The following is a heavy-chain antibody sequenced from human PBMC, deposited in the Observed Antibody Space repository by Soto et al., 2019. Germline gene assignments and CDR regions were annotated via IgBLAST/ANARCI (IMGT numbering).Heavy chain of an antibody. CDR1: GITFSSYS. D-gene: IGHD6-6*01. V-gene: IGHV3-21*01. CDR2: ISSSSSYI. J-gene: IGHJ1*01. Sequence: GGSLRLSCAASGITFSSYSMNWVRQAPGKGLEWVSSISSSSSYIYYADSVKGRFTISRDNAKNSLYLQMNSLRAEDTAVYYCARGGGIAARPEYFQHWGQGTLVTVSS. CDR3: ARGGGIAARPEYFQH.